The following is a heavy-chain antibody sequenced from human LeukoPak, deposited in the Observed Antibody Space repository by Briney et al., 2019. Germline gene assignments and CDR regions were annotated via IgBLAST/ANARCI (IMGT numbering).Heavy chain of an antibody. CDR3: ARGRQDVNMILVVMAGVSYYLDV. CDR2: MSPSGSS. V-gene: IGHV4-34*01. J-gene: IGHJ6*03. Sequence: SETLSLTCAVYGGSFSDYYWTWIRQTPGRGLEWIGEMSPSGSSNYNPSLKSRVTISVDTSKNQFSLKLRSVTAADTAVYYCARGRQDVNMILVVMAGVSYYLDVWSKGTTVTVS. CDR1: GGSFSDYY. D-gene: IGHD3-22*01.